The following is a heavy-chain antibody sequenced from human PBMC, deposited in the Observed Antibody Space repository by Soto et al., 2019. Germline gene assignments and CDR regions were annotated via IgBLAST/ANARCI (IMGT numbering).Heavy chain of an antibody. CDR1: GYTFTGYY. V-gene: IGHV1-2*04. CDR3: ARLCSSTSCYAFEY. D-gene: IGHD2-2*01. J-gene: IGHJ4*02. CDR2: INPNSGGT. Sequence: ASVKVSCKASGYTFTGYYMHSARQAPGQGLEWMGWINPNSGGTNYAQKFQGWVTMTRDTSISTAYMELSRLRSDDTAVYYCARLCSSTSCYAFEYWSQGTLVTVSS.